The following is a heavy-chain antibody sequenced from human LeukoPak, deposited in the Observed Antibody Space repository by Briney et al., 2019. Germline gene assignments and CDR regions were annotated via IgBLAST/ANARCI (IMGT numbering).Heavy chain of an antibody. J-gene: IGHJ4*02. Sequence: GGSLRLSCTGYGFTFADYAVSWVRQAPGRGLEWVTFIRSKAHGGAADYAASVKGRFTISRDDSKSIVYLQMNSLKTEDTAVYYCSKGGEDHSDYYDRFLDYWGQGTLVTVSS. CDR1: GFTFADYA. CDR3: SKGGEDHSDYYDRFLDY. D-gene: IGHD4-11*01. CDR2: IRSKAHGGAA. V-gene: IGHV3-49*04.